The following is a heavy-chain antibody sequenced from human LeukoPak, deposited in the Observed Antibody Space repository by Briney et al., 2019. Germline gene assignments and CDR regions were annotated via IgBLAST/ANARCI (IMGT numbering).Heavy chain of an antibody. D-gene: IGHD4-17*01. Sequence: SETLSLTCTVSGGSISSSTYYWSWIRQPPGKGLEWIGEINHSGSTNYNPSLKSRVTISVDTSKNQFSLKLSSVTAADTAVYYCARPRETMLTTYGHYFDYWGQGTLVTVSS. CDR1: GGSISSSTYY. V-gene: IGHV4-39*07. CDR3: ARPRETMLTTYGHYFDY. CDR2: INHSGST. J-gene: IGHJ4*02.